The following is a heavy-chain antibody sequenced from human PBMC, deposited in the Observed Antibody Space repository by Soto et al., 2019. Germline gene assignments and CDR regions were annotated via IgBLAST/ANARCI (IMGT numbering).Heavy chain of an antibody. CDR1: GYTFTSYA. V-gene: IGHV1-18*01. CDR2: IIAYNGNT. Sequence: QVQLVQSGAEVKKPGASVKVSCKASGYTFTSYAISWVRQAPGQGLEWMGWIIAYNGNTKYAQKLQGRVTMTTDTSTSTAFRELRSLRSDDTAVYYCARDAPPADYWGQGTLVTVSS. J-gene: IGHJ4*02. CDR3: ARDAPPADY.